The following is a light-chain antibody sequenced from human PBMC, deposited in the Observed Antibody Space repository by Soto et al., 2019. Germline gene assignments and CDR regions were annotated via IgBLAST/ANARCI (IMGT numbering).Light chain of an antibody. J-gene: IGKJ5*01. CDR3: QQRTYPIT. V-gene: IGKV3-15*01. Sequence: EIVMTQSPATLSVSPGERATLSCWASQSVFNNLAWYQQKPGQTPSLLIYHASTRARGVPDRLSASGSGNEFTLTISSLDSQDFAVYYCQQRTYPITFGQGTRLEIK. CDR2: HAS. CDR1: QSVFNN.